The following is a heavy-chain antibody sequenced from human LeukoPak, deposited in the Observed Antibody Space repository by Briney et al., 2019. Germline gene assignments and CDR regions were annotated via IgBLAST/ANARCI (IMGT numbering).Heavy chain of an antibody. D-gene: IGHD4-17*01. CDR1: GGTFSSYA. Sequence: SVKVSCKASGGTFSSYAISWVRQAPGQGLEWMGGIIPIFGTANYAQKFQGRVTITTDESTSTAYMELSNLRSEDTAVYYCARGRAVTTPNPRYYYYYMDVWGKGTTVTVSS. V-gene: IGHV1-69*05. CDR2: IIPIFGTA. CDR3: ARGRAVTTPNPRYYYYYMDV. J-gene: IGHJ6*03.